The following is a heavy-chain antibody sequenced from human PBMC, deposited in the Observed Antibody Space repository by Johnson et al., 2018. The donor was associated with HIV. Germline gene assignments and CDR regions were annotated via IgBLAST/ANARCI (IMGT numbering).Heavy chain of an antibody. CDR3: AKVRRPGGVRDVFDI. CDR1: GFTLSSYV. CDR2: MSYDGSDK. Sequence: QVQLVESGGGVVQPGRSLRLSCAASGFTLSSYVMHWVRQAPGKGLEWVAVMSYDGSDKYYTDSVKGRFTISRDNSKNTLDLQMNSLRAEDTAVYYCAKVRRPGGVRDVFDIWGQGTMVTVSS. J-gene: IGHJ3*02. V-gene: IGHV3-30*04. D-gene: IGHD2-8*02.